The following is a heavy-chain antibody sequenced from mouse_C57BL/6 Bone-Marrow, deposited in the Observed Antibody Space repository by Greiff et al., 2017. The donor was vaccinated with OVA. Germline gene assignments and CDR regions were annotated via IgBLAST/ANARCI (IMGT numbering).Heavy chain of an antibody. D-gene: IGHD1-1*01. CDR1: GFSLTSYG. CDR2: IWGVGST. CDR3: ASEIDYGSSHWYFEV. Sequence: VQLQQSGPGLVAPSQSLSITCTVSGFSLTSYGVDWVRQSPGQGLEWLGVIWGVGSTNYNSALKSRLSISKDNSKSQVFLKMNSLQTDDTAIYYCASEIDYGSSHWYFEVWGTGTTVTVSS. J-gene: IGHJ1*03. V-gene: IGHV2-6*01.